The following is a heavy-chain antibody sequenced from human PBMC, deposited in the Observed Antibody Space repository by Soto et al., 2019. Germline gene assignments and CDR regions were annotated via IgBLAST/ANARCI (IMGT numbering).Heavy chain of an antibody. CDR2: IYYRGNT. J-gene: IGHJ4*02. CDR3: AREGGGYCSGGSCQVDY. D-gene: IGHD2-15*01. CDR1: GGSISSSSYY. Sequence: QLQLQESGPGLVKPSETLSLTCTVSGGSISSSSYYWGWIRQPPGKGLEWIGSIYYRGNTYYNPSPKSRVTRSVVTSKNQFSLKLSSVTAADTAVYYCAREGGGYCSGGSCQVDYWGQGTLVTVSS. V-gene: IGHV4-39*02.